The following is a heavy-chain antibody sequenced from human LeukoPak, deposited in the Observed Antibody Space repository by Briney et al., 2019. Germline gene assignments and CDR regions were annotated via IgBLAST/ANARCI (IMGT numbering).Heavy chain of an antibody. V-gene: IGHV5-51*01. CDR1: GYSFTTYW. D-gene: IGHD5-24*01. Sequence: PGESLKISCKGSGYSFTTYWIGWVRQLPGIGLEWMGFIYGGGTDTRYSPSFQGQVTISIDKSINTAYLQWSSLKASDTSIYYCARTGDGKYYFDYWGQGTLVTVSS. J-gene: IGHJ4*02. CDR3: ARTGDGKYYFDY. CDR2: IYGGGTDT.